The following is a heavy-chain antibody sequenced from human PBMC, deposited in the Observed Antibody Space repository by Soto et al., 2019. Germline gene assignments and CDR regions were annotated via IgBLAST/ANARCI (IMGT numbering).Heavy chain of an antibody. D-gene: IGHD6-19*01. Sequence: AASVKVSCKASGYTFTSYYMHWVRQAPGQGLEWMGIINPSGGSTSYAQKFQGRVTITRDTSASTAYMELSSLRSEDTAVYYCARAVAVAAVFDYRGQRSLVTVSS. CDR3: ARAVAVAAVFDY. J-gene: IGHJ4*02. CDR1: GYTFTSYY. CDR2: INPSGGST. V-gene: IGHV1-46*01.